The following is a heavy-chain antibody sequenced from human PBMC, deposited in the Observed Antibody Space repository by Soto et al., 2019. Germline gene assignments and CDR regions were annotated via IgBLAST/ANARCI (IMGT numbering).Heavy chain of an antibody. CDR3: ARVGGDDFGDSGGFDY. CDR2: TFHSGST. V-gene: IGHV4-38-2*01. CDR1: GDSISSGYY. J-gene: IGHJ4*02. Sequence: SETLSLTCDVSGDSISSGYYWGWIRQPPGKGLEWIGTTFHSGSTYYNPSLKSRVAISVDTSKNQVSLKLSSVTAADTAVYYCARVGGDDFGDSGGFDYWGQGTLVTVSS. D-gene: IGHD4-17*01.